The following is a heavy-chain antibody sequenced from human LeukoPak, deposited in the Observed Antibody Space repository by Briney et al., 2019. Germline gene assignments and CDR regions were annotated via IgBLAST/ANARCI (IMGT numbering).Heavy chain of an antibody. CDR3: ARDPRLIGSSLSKKDYYYYGMDV. D-gene: IGHD1-26*01. J-gene: IGHJ6*02. V-gene: IGHV3-53*01. CDR2: IYSGGST. Sequence: GGSLRLSCAASGFTVSSNYMSWVRQAPGKGLEWVSVIYSGGSTYYADSVKGRFTISRDNSKNTLYLQMNSLRAEDTAVYYCARDPRLIGSSLSKKDYYYYGMDVWGQGTTVTVSS. CDR1: GFTVSSNY.